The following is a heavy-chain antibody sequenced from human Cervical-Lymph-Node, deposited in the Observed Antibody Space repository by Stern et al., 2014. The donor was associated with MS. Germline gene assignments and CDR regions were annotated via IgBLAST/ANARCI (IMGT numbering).Heavy chain of an antibody. J-gene: IGHJ4*02. Sequence: QVQLQESGPGLVKPSDTLSLTCAVSGYSISSNNWWVWIRQPPGQGLEWIGSIYHAGRTHYTPSPESRFTLSVNTTKTQFSLKLTSVTAVDTAVYYCARKVDSSSYYSWGQGTLVTVSS. CDR2: IYHAGRT. CDR1: GYSISSNNW. D-gene: IGHD3-22*01. CDR3: ARKVDSSSYYS. V-gene: IGHV4-28*01.